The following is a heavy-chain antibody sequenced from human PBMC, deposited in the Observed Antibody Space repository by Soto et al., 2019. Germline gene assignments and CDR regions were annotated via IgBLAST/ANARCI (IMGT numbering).Heavy chain of an antibody. D-gene: IGHD6-13*01. V-gene: IGHV3-30-3*01. J-gene: IGHJ3*02. CDR3: ARDVYGYSSSWYPNDAFDI. CDR1: GFTFSSYA. Sequence: QVQLVESGGGVVQPGRSLRLSCAASGFTFSSYAMHWVRQAPGKGLEWVAVISYDGSNKYYADSVKGRFTISRDNSKNALYLQMNSRRAEDTAVYYCARDVYGYSSSWYPNDAFDIWGQGTMVTVSS. CDR2: ISYDGSNK.